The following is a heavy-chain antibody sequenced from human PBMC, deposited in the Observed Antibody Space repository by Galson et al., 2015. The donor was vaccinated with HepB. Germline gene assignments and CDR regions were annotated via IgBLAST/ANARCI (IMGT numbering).Heavy chain of an antibody. CDR3: ARDRHNYVCDY. V-gene: IGHV3-33*01. CDR1: GFTFSSYG. D-gene: IGHD1-1*01. CDR2: IWYDGSNK. J-gene: IGHJ4*02. Sequence: SLRLSCAASGFTFSSYGMHWVRQAPGKGLEWVAVIWYDGSNKYYADSVKGRFTISRDNSKNTLYLQMNSLRAEDTAVYYCARDRHNYVCDYWGQGTLVTVSS.